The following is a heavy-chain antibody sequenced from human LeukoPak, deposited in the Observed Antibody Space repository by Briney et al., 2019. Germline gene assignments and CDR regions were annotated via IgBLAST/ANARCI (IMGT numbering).Heavy chain of an antibody. Sequence: GRSLRLSCAASGFTFDDYAMHWVRQAPGKGLEWVSGISWNSGSIGYADSVKGRFTISRDNAKNSLYLQMNSLRVEDTAVYYCARDSGATFDYWGQGTLVTVSS. J-gene: IGHJ4*02. CDR1: GFTFDDYA. D-gene: IGHD1-26*01. V-gene: IGHV3-9*01. CDR3: ARDSGATFDY. CDR2: ISWNSGSI.